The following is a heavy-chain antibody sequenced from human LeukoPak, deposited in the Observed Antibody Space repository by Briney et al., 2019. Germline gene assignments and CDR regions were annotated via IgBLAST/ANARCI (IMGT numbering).Heavy chain of an antibody. D-gene: IGHD3-10*01. CDR3: ARDVGSGRYFE. CDR2: IYYSGST. CDR1: GGSISSYY. V-gene: IGHV4-59*01. J-gene: IGHJ4*02. Sequence: PSETLSLTCTVSGGSISSYYWSWIRQPPGKGLEWIGYIYYSGSTNYNPSLKSRVTISVDTSKNQFSLKLSSVTAADTAVYYCARDVGSGRYFEWGQGPLVTVSS.